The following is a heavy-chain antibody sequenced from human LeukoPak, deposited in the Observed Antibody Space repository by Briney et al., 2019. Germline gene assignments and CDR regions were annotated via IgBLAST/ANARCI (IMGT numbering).Heavy chain of an antibody. CDR1: GSSISSGGYY. J-gene: IGHJ6*02. CDR2: IYYSGST. Sequence: SETLSLTCTVSGSSISSGGYYWSWIRQHPGKGLEWIGYIYYSGSTYYNPSLKSRVTISVDTSKNQFSLKLSSVTAADTAVYYCARDPGGYDYYYYGMDVWGQGTTVTVSS. CDR3: ARDPGGYDYYYYGMDV. V-gene: IGHV4-31*03. D-gene: IGHD5-12*01.